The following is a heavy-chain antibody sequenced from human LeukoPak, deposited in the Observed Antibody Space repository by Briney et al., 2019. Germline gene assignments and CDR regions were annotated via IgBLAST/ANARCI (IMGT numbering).Heavy chain of an antibody. D-gene: IGHD5-12*01. Sequence: GASVKVSCKASGYTFTSYGISWVRQAPGQGLEWMGWISAYNGNTNYAQKLQGRVTMTTDTPTSTAYMELRSLRSDDTAVYYCARDRDHSGYDFSPYGDAHYYYYYYMDVWGKGTTVTVSS. V-gene: IGHV1-18*01. CDR3: ARDRDHSGYDFSPYGDAHYYYYYYMDV. J-gene: IGHJ6*03. CDR2: ISAYNGNT. CDR1: GYTFTSYG.